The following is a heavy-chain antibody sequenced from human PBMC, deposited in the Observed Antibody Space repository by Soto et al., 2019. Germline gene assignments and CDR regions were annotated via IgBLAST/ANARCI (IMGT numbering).Heavy chain of an antibody. Sequence: PGGSLRLSCAASGFTFSSYDMHWLRQATGKGLEGVSAIGTAGDTYYPGSVKGRFTISRENAKNSLYLQMNSLRAGERAVYYCARAQEREGYNYALDYWGQGTLVTVSS. V-gene: IGHV3-13*01. D-gene: IGHD5-12*01. CDR1: GFTFSSYD. CDR3: ARAQEREGYNYALDY. CDR2: IGTAGDT. J-gene: IGHJ4*02.